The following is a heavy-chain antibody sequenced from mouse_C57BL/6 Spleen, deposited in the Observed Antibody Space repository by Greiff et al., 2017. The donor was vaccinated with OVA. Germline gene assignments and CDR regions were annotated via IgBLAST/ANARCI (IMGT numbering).Heavy chain of an antibody. CDR2: FHPYNDDT. Sequence: QVQLQQSGAELVKPGASVKMSCKASGYTFTTYPIEWMKQNPGKSLEWIGNFHPYNDDTKYNEKFKGKATLTVEKSSSTVYLELSRLTSDDSAVYDCARNHYDDDGVFAYWGKGTLVTVSA. D-gene: IGHD2-4*01. V-gene: IGHV1-47*01. CDR1: GYTFTTYP. CDR3: ARNHYDDDGVFAY. J-gene: IGHJ3*01.